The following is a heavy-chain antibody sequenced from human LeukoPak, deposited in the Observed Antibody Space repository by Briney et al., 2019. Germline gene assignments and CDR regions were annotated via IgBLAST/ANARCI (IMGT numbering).Heavy chain of an antibody. V-gene: IGHV4-30-2*01. D-gene: IGHD1-26*01. CDR2: IYHSGST. CDR1: GGSISSGGYS. J-gene: IGHJ5*02. Sequence: SRTLSLTCAVSGGSISSGGYSWSWIRQPPGKGLEWIGYIYHSGSTYYNPSLKSRVTISVDRSKNQFSLKLSSVTAADTAVYYCARVATRTFDPWGQGTLVTVSS. CDR3: ARVATRTFDP.